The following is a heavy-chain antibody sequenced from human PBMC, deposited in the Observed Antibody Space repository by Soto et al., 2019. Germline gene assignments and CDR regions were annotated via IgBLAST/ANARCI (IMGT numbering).Heavy chain of an antibody. CDR1: GFTFRSYD. V-gene: IGHV3-30*18. CDR2: ILYDGTTQ. J-gene: IGHJ6*02. CDR3: VNMGYVWGSYRPPMDV. Sequence: GGSLRLSCTASGFTFRSYDMHWVRQAPGKGLEWLAVILYDGTTQDYADSVRGRFTIARDNSKNTLYLQMNSLRDEDTAVYYCVNMGYVWGSYRPPMDVWGQGTTVTVSS. D-gene: IGHD3-16*02.